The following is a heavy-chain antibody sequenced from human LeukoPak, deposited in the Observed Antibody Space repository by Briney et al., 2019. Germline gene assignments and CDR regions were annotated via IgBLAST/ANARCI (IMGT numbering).Heavy chain of an antibody. CDR1: GFPFNAYW. J-gene: IGHJ4*02. D-gene: IGHD6-13*01. V-gene: IGHV3-7*03. Sequence: GGSLRLSCAASGFPFNAYWMTWVRQAPGKGLEWVANIRQDGDTKYYVDSVKGRFTISRDNAMNSLYLQMSSLRAEDTAIYYCARSLHYGTTWCGRSDFWGQGTLVTVSS. CDR3: ARSLHYGTTWCGRSDF. CDR2: IRQDGDTK.